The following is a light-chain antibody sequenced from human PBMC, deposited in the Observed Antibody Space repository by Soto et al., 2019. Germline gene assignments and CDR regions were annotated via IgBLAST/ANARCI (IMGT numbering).Light chain of an antibody. CDR3: SSYVGTNSYV. CDR1: SSDVGGYNY. V-gene: IGLV2-8*01. J-gene: IGLJ1*01. Sequence: QSSLTQPPSASRSPGQSVTISCTGTSSDVGGYNYVSWYQHHPGKAPKLIIYEVYKRPSGVPDRFSGSKSGNTAALTVSRLQAEVEAEYYCSSYVGTNSYVFVTGTMVTVL. CDR2: EVY.